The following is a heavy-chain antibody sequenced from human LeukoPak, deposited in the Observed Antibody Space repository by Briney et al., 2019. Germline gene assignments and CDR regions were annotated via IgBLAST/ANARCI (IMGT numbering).Heavy chain of an antibody. Sequence: ASVKVSCKASGYIFTSYGISWVRQAPGQGLEWMGWISAYNGNTNYAQKLQGRVTMTTDTSTSTAYMELRSLRSDDTAVYYCARAGDVLEWLSRSNYYYYMDVWGKGTTVTVSS. V-gene: IGHV1-18*01. CDR2: ISAYNGNT. CDR3: ARAGDVLEWLSRSNYYYYMDV. CDR1: GYIFTSYG. J-gene: IGHJ6*03. D-gene: IGHD3-3*01.